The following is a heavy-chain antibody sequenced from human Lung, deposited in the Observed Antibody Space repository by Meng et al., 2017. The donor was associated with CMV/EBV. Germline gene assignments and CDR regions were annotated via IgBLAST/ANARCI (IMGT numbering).Heavy chain of an antibody. CDR3: AKGSGGVYYYYGMDG. J-gene: IGHJ6*02. Sequence: SCAASGFTFDDYAMHWVRQAPGKGLEWVSGISWISGSIGYADSVKGRFTISRDNAKDSLYLQMNSLRAEDTALYYCAKGSGGVYYYYGMDGWGQGXTVTVSS. CDR2: ISWISGSI. V-gene: IGHV3-9*01. CDR1: GFTFDDYA. D-gene: IGHD2-8*01.